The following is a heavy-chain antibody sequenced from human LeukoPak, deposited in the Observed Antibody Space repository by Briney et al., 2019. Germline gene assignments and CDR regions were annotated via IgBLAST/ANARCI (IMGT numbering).Heavy chain of an antibody. CDR3: AREGTFRGLIISAPHY. CDR2: TWYDGSYK. D-gene: IGHD3-10*01. Sequence: GRSLRPSCAAAGFTSSSSGAQCVRQAPSKGLEWVAATWYDGSYKFYADSVKGRFTISRDNSKKTLYLQMNSLRAEDTAVYYCAREGTFRGLIISAPHYWGQGTLVAVSS. V-gene: IGHV3-33*01. CDR1: GFTSSSSG. J-gene: IGHJ4*02.